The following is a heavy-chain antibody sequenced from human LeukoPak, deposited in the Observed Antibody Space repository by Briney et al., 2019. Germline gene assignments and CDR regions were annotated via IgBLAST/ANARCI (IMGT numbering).Heavy chain of an antibody. J-gene: IGHJ2*01. CDR2: TYYRSKWYN. Sequence: SQTLSLTCAISGDSVSNNNAAWSWIRQSPSRGLEWLGRTYYRSKWYNEYGVSVKSRISINPDTSKNQFSLHLNSVTPEDTAVYYCARTYCYGSGSYRGWYFDLWGRGALVTVSS. CDR1: GDSVSNNNAA. CDR3: ARTYCYGSGSYRGWYFDL. D-gene: IGHD3-10*01. V-gene: IGHV6-1*01.